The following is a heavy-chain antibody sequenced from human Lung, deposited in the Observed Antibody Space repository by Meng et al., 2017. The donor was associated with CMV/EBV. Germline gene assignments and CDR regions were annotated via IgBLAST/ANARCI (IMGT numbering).Heavy chain of an antibody. Sequence: SXKISCVASGFTFDDYAMHWVRQAPGKGLEWVSGISWNHGNIAYADSVKGRFTISRDNRKNSLYLQMNSLRPEDTAVYYCAKDMIAATGVGYRYYYYAMDVWGQGTXVTVSS. CDR3: AKDMIAATGVGYRYYYYAMDV. J-gene: IGHJ6*02. CDR2: ISWNHGNI. V-gene: IGHV3-9*01. CDR1: GFTFDDYA. D-gene: IGHD6-13*01.